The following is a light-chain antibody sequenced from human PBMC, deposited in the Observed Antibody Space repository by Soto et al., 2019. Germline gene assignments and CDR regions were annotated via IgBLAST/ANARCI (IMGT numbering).Light chain of an antibody. J-gene: IGLJ3*02. V-gene: IGLV1-47*01. CDR2: RNN. Sequence: QSVLTQPPSASGTPGQRVTISCSGRSSNIGSNYVYWYQQLPGTAPKLLIYRNNQRPSGVPDRFSGSKSGTSASLAISGLRSEDEADYYCAVWDDNLSGVFGGGTKLTVL. CDR1: SSNIGSNY. CDR3: AVWDDNLSGV.